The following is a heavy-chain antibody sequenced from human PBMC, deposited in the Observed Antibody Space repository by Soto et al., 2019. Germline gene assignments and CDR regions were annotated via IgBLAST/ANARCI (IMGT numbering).Heavy chain of an antibody. J-gene: IGHJ6*02. V-gene: IGHV4-38-2*01. Sequence: SETLSLTCAVSGYSIGSGYYWAWIRQSPGKGLEWIGSIYHAGSVYYNPSLSGQVALSMDTSKNHFSLKLTSVTAADTAVYYCARTFDYYGMDVWGQGTTVTVSS. CDR1: GYSIGSGYY. CDR2: IYHAGSV. CDR3: ARTFDYYGMDV.